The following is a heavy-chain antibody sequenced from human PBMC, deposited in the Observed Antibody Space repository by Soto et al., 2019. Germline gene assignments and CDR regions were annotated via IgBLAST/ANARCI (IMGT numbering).Heavy chain of an antibody. CDR2: IYYSGST. CDR3: ARGRGYSYGLDP. Sequence: PSETLSLTCTVSGGSISSYYWSWIRQPPGKGLEWIGYIYYSGSTNYNPSLKSRVAISLDTSKNQFSLSLSSVTAADTAVYYCARGRGYSYGLDPWGQGTLVTVSS. V-gene: IGHV4-59*08. J-gene: IGHJ5*02. D-gene: IGHD5-18*01. CDR1: GGSISSYY.